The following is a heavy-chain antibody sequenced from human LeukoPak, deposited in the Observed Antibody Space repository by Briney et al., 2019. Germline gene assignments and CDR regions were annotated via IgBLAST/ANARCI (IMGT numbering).Heavy chain of an antibody. CDR1: GFTFSSYA. D-gene: IGHD1-7*01. J-gene: IGHJ4*02. V-gene: IGHV3-48*04. CDR2: ISPSSTRI. Sequence: GGSLRLSCAASGFTFSSYAMSWVRQAPGKGLEWVSYISPSSTRIDYAASVRGRFTISRDNAKSSLYLQVNSLRAEDTAVYYCARMNYVSSGWGAPFDDWGQGTLVTVSS. CDR3: ARMNYVSSGWGAPFDD.